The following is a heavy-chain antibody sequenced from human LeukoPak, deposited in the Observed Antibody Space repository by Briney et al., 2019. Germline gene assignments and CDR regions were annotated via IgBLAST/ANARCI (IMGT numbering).Heavy chain of an antibody. CDR3: ARNTDYYGSGTYGYFDH. J-gene: IGHJ2*01. CDR1: GLAVSSTF. D-gene: IGHD3-10*01. V-gene: IGHV3-53*01. CDR2: IYSGGTT. Sequence: GGSLRLSCAPSGLAVSSTFMSWVRQAPGRGLEWVSIIYSGGTTHYADSVEGRFTISRDNAKNMLYLQMDSLRVGDTAIYYCARNTDYYGSGTYGYFDHWGRGTLVTVSS.